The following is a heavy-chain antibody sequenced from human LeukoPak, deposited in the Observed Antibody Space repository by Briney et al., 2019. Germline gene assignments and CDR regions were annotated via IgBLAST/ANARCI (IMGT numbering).Heavy chain of an antibody. CDR2: ISSSSSYI. Sequence: GGSLRLSCAASGFSVSSYATTWVRQAPGKGLEWVSSISSSSSYIYYADSVKGRFTISRDNAKNSLYLQMNSLRAEDTAVYYCARDHVAVAGCIDYWGQGTLVTVSS. CDR1: GFSVSSYA. CDR3: ARDHVAVAGCIDY. V-gene: IGHV3-21*01. D-gene: IGHD6-19*01. J-gene: IGHJ4*02.